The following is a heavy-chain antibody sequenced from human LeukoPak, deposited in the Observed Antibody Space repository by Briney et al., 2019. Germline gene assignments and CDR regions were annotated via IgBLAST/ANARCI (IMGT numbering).Heavy chain of an antibody. J-gene: IGHJ5*02. D-gene: IGHD2-2*01. CDR1: GYSFTSYW. Sequence: GESLKISCKGSGYSFTSYWIGWVRQMPGKGLEWMGIIYPGDSDTRYSPSFQGQVTISADKSISTAYLQWSSLKASDTAMYYYARGYCSSTSCYPYWFDPWGQGTLVTVSS. CDR3: ARGYCSSTSCYPYWFDP. CDR2: IYPGDSDT. V-gene: IGHV5-51*01.